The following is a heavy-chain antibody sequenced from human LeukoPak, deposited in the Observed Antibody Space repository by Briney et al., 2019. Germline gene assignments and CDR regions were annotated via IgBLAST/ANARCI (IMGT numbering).Heavy chain of an antibody. V-gene: IGHV3-23*01. CDR1: GLTFSNYA. J-gene: IGHJ4*02. D-gene: IGHD2-15*01. CDR3: AIAPTPLDIVVVVAATRGGDYFDY. Sequence: GGSLRLSCAASGLTFSNYAMSWVRQAPGKGLEWVSGISDSGGSTYYADSVKGRFTISRDNSKNTLYLQMNSLRAEDTAVYYCAIAPTPLDIVVVVAATRGGDYFDYWGQGTLVTVSS. CDR2: ISDSGGST.